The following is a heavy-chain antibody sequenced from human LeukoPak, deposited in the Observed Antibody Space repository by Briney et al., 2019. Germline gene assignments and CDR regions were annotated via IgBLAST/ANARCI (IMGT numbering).Heavy chain of an antibody. J-gene: IGHJ3*02. V-gene: IGHV4-34*01. D-gene: IGHD2-21*02. CDR1: GGSFSGYY. Sequence: PSETLSLTCAVYGGSFSGYYWSWIRQPPGKGLEWIGEINHSGSTNYNPSLKSRVTISVDTSKNQFSLKLSSVTAADTAVYYCARFLVVVTATRAFDIWGQGTMVTVSS. CDR3: ARFLVVVTATRAFDI. CDR2: INHSGST.